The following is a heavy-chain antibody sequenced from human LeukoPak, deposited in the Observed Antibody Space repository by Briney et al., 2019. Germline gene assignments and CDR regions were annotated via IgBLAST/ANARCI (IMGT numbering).Heavy chain of an antibody. CDR3: ARLWVGELKAPYYYYYGMDV. V-gene: IGHV1-18*01. CDR2: ISAYNGKT. D-gene: IGHD3-10*01. Sequence: ASVKVSCKASGYTFTSYSISWVRHAPRQGLEWMGWISAYNGKTNYAQKRQGRVNMTTDTSTSTAYMGLRSLRSDDTAVYYCARLWVGELKAPYYYYYGMDVWGQGTTVTVSS. CDR1: GYTFTSYS. J-gene: IGHJ6*02.